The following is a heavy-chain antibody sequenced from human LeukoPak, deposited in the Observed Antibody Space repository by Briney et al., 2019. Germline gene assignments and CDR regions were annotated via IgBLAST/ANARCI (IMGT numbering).Heavy chain of an antibody. Sequence: GGSLRLSCAASGFTVSSNYMSWVRQAPGKGLEWVSVIYSGGRTYYGDSVKGRFTISRDNSKNTLYLQMNSLRAEDPAVYYCARDRGDSSGYYYPTWDYWGQGTLVTVSS. D-gene: IGHD3-22*01. CDR3: ARDRGDSSGYYYPTWDY. J-gene: IGHJ4*02. V-gene: IGHV3-66*01. CDR1: GFTVSSNY. CDR2: IYSGGRT.